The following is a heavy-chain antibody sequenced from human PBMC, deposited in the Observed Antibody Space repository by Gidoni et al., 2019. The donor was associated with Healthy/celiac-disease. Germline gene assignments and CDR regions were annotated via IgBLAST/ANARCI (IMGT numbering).Heavy chain of an antibody. Sequence: QLQLQESGPGLVKPSETLSLTCTVSGGSISSSSYYWGWIRQPPGKGLGWIGSIYYRESTYYNPSLKSRVTISEDTSKHQFSLKLSSVTAADTAVYYWARMQGLVLDYWGQGTLVTVSS. V-gene: IGHV4-39*01. CDR1: GGSISSSSYY. J-gene: IGHJ4*02. CDR3: ARMQGLVLDY. CDR2: IYYREST. D-gene: IGHD6-19*01.